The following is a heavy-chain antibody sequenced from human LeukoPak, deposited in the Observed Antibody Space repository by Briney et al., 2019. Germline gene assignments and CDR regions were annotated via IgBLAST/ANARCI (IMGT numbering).Heavy chain of an antibody. V-gene: IGHV3-7*01. CDR2: IKQDGSEK. D-gene: IGHD3-10*01. Sequence: GSLRLSCAASGFTFSSYWMSWVRQAPGKGLEWVANIKQDGSEKYYVDSVKGRFTISRDNAKNSLYLQMNSLRAEDTAVYYCARVHYGSGSYYNVDYWGQGTLVTVSS. CDR3: ARVHYGSGSYYNVDY. CDR1: GFTFSSYW. J-gene: IGHJ4*02.